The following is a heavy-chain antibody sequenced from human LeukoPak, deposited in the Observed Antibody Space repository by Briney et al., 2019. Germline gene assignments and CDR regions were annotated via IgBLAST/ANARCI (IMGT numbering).Heavy chain of an antibody. V-gene: IGHV3-30*02. Sequence: PGGSLRLSCAASGFTLSTHGMHWVRQAPGKGLEWVAFMHSNGNTKYYADAVKGRFTISRDNSKNTLHLQMNSLRPEDTAVYYCARDAQRGFDYSNSLEYWGQGTPVTVST. D-gene: IGHD4-11*01. J-gene: IGHJ4*02. CDR2: MHSNGNTK. CDR3: ARDAQRGFDYSNSLEY. CDR1: GFTLSTHG.